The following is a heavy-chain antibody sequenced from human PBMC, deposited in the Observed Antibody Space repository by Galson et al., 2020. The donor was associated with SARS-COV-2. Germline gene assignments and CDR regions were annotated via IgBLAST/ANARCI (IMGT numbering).Heavy chain of an antibody. Sequence: SETLSLTCAVSGYSVRTTNYWGWVRLAPGKGLEWIGSIYPNGRTYYTPSLESRLTISVDTSRNQFSLTLASVTAADTAFYYCARQGVNMIVLVTVPGWFFDLWGRGTLVTVSS. V-gene: IGHV4-38-2*01. CDR3: ARQGVNMIVLVTVPGWFFDL. CDR2: IYPNGRT. D-gene: IGHD2-21*02. J-gene: IGHJ2*01. CDR1: GYSVRTTNY.